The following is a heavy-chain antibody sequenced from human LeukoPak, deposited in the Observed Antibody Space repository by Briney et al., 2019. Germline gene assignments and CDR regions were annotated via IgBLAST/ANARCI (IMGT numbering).Heavy chain of an antibody. J-gene: IGHJ4*02. CDR2: IQQDGSEK. CDR1: GFTFSSYW. CDR3: ARDPDYGGSGFFGDS. V-gene: IGHV3-7*01. Sequence: PGGSLRLSCAASGFTFSSYWMTWVRQAPGKGLEWVANIQQDGSEKYYVDSVKGRFTISRDNAKNSLYLQMNSLRAEDTAVYYCARDPDYGGSGFFGDSWGQGTLVTVSS. D-gene: IGHD4-23*01.